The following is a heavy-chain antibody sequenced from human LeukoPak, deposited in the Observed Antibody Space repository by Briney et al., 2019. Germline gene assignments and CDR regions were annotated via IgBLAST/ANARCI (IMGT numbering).Heavy chain of an antibody. D-gene: IGHD3-3*01. J-gene: IGHJ4*02. CDR2: VNPHTGDT. CDR1: GYTFTDCY. Sequence: ASVKVSCKASGYTFTDCYMHWVRQAPGQGLEWIGWVNPHTGDTMYAQKFQGRVTMTRDTSISTASMELRSLASDDTAIYYCSRERFEKALGDYWGQGTMVTVSS. V-gene: IGHV1-2*02. CDR3: SRERFEKALGDY.